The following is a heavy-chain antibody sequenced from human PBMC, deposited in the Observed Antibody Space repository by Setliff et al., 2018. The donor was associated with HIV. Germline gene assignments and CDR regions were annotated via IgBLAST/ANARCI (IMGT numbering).Heavy chain of an antibody. CDR1: GGSFSGFY. J-gene: IGHJ4*02. CDR3: ECYNSDDGYFDN. V-gene: IGHV4-59*06. D-gene: IGHD2-8*01. Sequence: PSETLSLTCAVYGGSFSGFYWSWIRQPPGKGLEWIGYIYYTGSTYYNPSLKSRVTISLDTSRNQFSLKLSSVTAADTAVYYCECYNSDDGYFDNWGQGALVTVSS. CDR2: IYYTGST.